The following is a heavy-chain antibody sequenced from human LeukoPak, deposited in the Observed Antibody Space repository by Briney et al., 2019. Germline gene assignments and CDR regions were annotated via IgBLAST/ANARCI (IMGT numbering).Heavy chain of an antibody. J-gene: IGHJ6*02. CDR3: ARAYGSGSYHYYYYYGMDV. CDR1: GGTFSSYA. Sequence: ASVKVSCKASGGTFSSYAISWVRQAPGQGLEWMGRIIPILGIANYAQKFQGRVTITADKSTSTAYMELSSLRSEDTAVYYCARAYGSGSYHYYYYYGMDVWGQGTTVTVSS. D-gene: IGHD3-10*01. V-gene: IGHV1-69*04. CDR2: IIPILGIA.